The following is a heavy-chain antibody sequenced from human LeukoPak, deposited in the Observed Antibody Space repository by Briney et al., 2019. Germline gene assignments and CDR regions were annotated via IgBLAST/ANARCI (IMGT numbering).Heavy chain of an antibody. Sequence: PSQTLSLTCAISGDSISRNTITWNWIRQSPSRGLEWLGRTYYKSEWYNDYAVSVKSRIIINPDTSKNQFSLQLNSVTPEDTAVYYCTREDRDTFDIWGQGTVVTVSS. J-gene: IGHJ3*02. CDR2: TYYKSEWYN. V-gene: IGHV6-1*01. CDR3: TREDRDTFDI. CDR1: GDSISRNTIT.